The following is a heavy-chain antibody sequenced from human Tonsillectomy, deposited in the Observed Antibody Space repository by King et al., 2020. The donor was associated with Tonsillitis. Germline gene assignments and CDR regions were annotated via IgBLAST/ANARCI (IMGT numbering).Heavy chain of an antibody. V-gene: IGHV4-30-2*01. Sequence: LQESGSGLVKASQTLSLTCTVSGDSISSGGYSWSWIRQPPGKGLEWIGYIYQSGSTYYNPSLKSRVTISVDRSKNQFSLKVSSVTAADTAVYYCARALGPLFDYWGQGTLVTVSS. J-gene: IGHJ4*02. D-gene: IGHD1-26*01. CDR3: ARALGPLFDY. CDR2: IYQSGST. CDR1: GDSISSGGYS.